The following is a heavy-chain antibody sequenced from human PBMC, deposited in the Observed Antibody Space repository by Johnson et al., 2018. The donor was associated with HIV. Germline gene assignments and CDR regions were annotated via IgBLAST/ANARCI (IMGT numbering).Heavy chain of an antibody. CDR3: VRELWQQLRGAFDS. D-gene: IGHD6-13*01. CDR1: GFTVSGNY. J-gene: IGHJ3*02. Sequence: VQLVESGGGLVKPGGSLRLSCAASGFTVSGNYMSWVRQAPGKGLEWVSVIYSGYSRYYADSVKDRFTIFRDNSKNKLYLQMNSLRADDTALYYGVRELWQQLRGAFDSWGQGTMVTVSS. V-gene: IGHV3-66*01. CDR2: IYSGYSR.